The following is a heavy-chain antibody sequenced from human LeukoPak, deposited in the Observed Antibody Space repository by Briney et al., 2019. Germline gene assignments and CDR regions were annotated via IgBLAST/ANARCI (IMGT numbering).Heavy chain of an antibody. Sequence: PGGSLRLSCAASGFTFSRYYMHWVRQAPGKGLVWVSRINSDGSGITYADSVKGRFTVSRDNAKNTLYLQMNSLRVEDTAMYYCTRVFAGDEYSSSGYWGQGTLVTVSS. V-gene: IGHV3-74*01. J-gene: IGHJ4*02. CDR1: GFTFSRYY. D-gene: IGHD6-13*01. CDR3: TRVFAGDEYSSSGY. CDR2: INSDGSGI.